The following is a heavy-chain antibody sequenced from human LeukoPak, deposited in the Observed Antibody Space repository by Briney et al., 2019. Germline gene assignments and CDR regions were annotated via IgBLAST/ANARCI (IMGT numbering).Heavy chain of an antibody. J-gene: IGHJ4*02. D-gene: IGHD3-22*01. V-gene: IGHV4-59*01. CDR1: GVSITNYY. CDR2: IYYTGST. Sequence: SETLSLTCTVSGVSITNYYWSWIRQPPGKGLEGIGYIYYTGSTNYNLSLRSRVTISVDTSKNQFSLKLTSVTAADTAVYFCAGGGDSGGYYYPMFDYWGRGTLVTVSS. CDR3: AGGGDSGGYYYPMFDY.